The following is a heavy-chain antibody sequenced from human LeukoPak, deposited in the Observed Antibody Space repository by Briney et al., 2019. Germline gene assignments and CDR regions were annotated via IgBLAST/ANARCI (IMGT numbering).Heavy chain of an antibody. J-gene: IGHJ4*02. CDR2: ITSDGSGT. CDR3: ARDGILGSHDY. CDR1: GFTFDDYA. D-gene: IGHD2-15*01. V-gene: IGHV3-74*01. Sequence: GRSLRLSCAASGFTFDDYAMHWVRQAPGKGLVWVSHITSDGSGTSYADSVKGRFTISRDIPKNTLYLQMNSLRAEDTAVYYCARDGILGSHDYWGQGTLVTVSS.